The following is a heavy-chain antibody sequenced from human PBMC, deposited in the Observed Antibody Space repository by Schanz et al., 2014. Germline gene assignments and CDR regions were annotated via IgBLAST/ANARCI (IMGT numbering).Heavy chain of an antibody. CDR1: GFTFGTFW. CDR2: INQDGSDK. J-gene: IGHJ4*02. V-gene: IGHV3-7*01. Sequence: EVQLVESGGGLLQPGGSLRLSCAASGFTFGTFWMSWVRQAPGKGLEWVANINQDGSDKSYVDSVKDRFTISRDNAKNSLYLQMNSLRAEDTAVYYCARDKGGYYPFDYWGQGSLVTVSS. CDR3: ARDKGGYYPFDY. D-gene: IGHD3-22*01.